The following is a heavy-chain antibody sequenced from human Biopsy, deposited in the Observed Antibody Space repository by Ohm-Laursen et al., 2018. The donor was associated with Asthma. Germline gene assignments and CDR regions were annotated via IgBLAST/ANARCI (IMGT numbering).Heavy chain of an antibody. D-gene: IGHD3-9*01. V-gene: IGHV4-59*01. Sequence: GTLSLTCNVSRGSMNKFYWSWIRQSPRKGLEWIGYIDSSGSTRDTPSLRGRVTISVDTSKNQFSLTLSSVTAADTAVYYCARGLRYFAYFDPWGQGTLVTVSS. CDR3: ARGLRYFAYFDP. CDR2: IDSSGST. CDR1: RGSMNKFY. J-gene: IGHJ4*02.